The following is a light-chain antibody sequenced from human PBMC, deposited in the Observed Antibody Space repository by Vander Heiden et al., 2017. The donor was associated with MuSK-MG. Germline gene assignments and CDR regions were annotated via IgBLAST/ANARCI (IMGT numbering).Light chain of an antibody. V-gene: IGLV2-23*03. CDR3: CSYAGSSTFV. Sequence: QSALTQPASVSPSPVQTITISCTGTSSDVGSYNLVSWYQQHPGKAPKLMIYEGSKRPSGVSNRFSGSKSGNAASLTISGLQAEDEADYYCCSYAGSSTFVFGTGTKVTGL. J-gene: IGLJ1*01. CDR1: SSDVGSYNL. CDR2: EGS.